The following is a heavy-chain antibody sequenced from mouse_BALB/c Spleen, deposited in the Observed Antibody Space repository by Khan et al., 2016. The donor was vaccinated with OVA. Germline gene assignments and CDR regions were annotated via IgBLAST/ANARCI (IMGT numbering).Heavy chain of an antibody. D-gene: IGHD4-1*01. J-gene: IGHJ3*01. CDR3: ASHLTGSFAY. V-gene: IGHV5-6*01. Sequence: EVELVESGGDLVKPGGSLKLSCAASGFTFSSYSMSWVRQTPDKRLEWVATISRGGDYTYYPDSVQGRFTISRDTARNTLYLQMSSLKSEDTAMYYCASHLTGSFAYWGQGTLVTVSA. CDR1: GFTFSSYS. CDR2: ISRGGDYT.